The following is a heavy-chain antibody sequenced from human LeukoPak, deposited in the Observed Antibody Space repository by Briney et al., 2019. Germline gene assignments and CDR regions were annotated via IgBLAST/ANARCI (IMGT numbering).Heavy chain of an antibody. CDR3: ARVDHIVVVPAAIGAFDI. CDR1: GGSISSYY. CDR2: IYTSGST. Sequence: SETLSLTCTVSGGSISSYYWSWIRQPAGKGLEWIGRIYTSGSTNYNPSLKSRVTMSVDTSKNQFSLKLSSVTAADTAVYYCARVDHIVVVPAAIGAFDIWGQGTMVTVSS. D-gene: IGHD2-2*02. V-gene: IGHV4-4*07. J-gene: IGHJ3*02.